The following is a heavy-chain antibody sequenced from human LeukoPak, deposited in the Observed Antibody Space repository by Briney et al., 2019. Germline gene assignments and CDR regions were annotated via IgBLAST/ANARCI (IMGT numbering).Heavy chain of an antibody. Sequence: GGSLRLSCAASGFTVSSNYMSWVRQAPGKGLEWVSVIYSGGSTYYADSVKGRFTISRDNSKNTLYLQMNSLRAEDTAVYYCVGSTSPGDFQHWGQGTLVTVSS. CDR3: VGSTSPGDFQH. V-gene: IGHV3-66*02. CDR2: IYSGGST. D-gene: IGHD2-2*01. J-gene: IGHJ1*01. CDR1: GFTVSSNY.